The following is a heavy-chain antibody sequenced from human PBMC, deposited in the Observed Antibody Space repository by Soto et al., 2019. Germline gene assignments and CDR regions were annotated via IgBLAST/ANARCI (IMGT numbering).Heavy chain of an antibody. CDR1: GFTFSSYS. J-gene: IGHJ3*02. D-gene: IGHD2-15*01. V-gene: IGHV3-21*01. Sequence: EVQLVESGGGLVKPGGSLRLSCAASGFTFSSYSMNWVRQAPGKGLEWVSSISSSSSYIYYADSVKGRFTISRDNAKNSLYLQMNSLSAEDTAVYYCARIQRGYDAFDIWGQGTMVTVSS. CDR2: ISSSSSYI. CDR3: ARIQRGYDAFDI.